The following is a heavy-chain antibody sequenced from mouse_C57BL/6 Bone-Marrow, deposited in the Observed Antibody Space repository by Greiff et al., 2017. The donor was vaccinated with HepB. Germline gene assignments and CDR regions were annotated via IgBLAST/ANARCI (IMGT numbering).Heavy chain of an antibody. CDR3: ARAEYYGRVAY. D-gene: IGHD2-1*01. Sequence: QVQLQQPGAELVRPGSSVKLSCKASGYTFTSYWIHWVKQRPIQGLEWIGNIDPSDSETHYNQKFKDKATLTVDKSSSTAYMQLSSLTSEDSAVYYCARAEYYGRVAYWGQGTLVTVAA. J-gene: IGHJ3*01. CDR2: IDPSDSET. V-gene: IGHV1-52*01. CDR1: GYTFTSYW.